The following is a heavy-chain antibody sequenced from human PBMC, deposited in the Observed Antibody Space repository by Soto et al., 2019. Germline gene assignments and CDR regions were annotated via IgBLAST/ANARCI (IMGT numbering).Heavy chain of an antibody. J-gene: IGHJ6*02. V-gene: IGHV1-69*01. CDR1: GGTFDNFI. Sequence: QVQLVQSGAEVKEPGSSVRVSCKASGGTFDNFIMNWVRQTPGQGLEWMGGIVPMLGTPTYAEKFKGRVTLSATGSASTMYMEVTSLRSEDTAIYYCARNGTYSSSLSQYSGMDVWGQGTTVTASS. CDR2: IVPMLGTP. D-gene: IGHD1-26*01. CDR3: ARNGTYSSSLSQYSGMDV.